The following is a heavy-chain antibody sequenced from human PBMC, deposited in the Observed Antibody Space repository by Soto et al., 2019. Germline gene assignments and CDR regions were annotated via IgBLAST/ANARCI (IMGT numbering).Heavy chain of an antibody. CDR3: ARRGEYSSGWYNWFDP. V-gene: IGHV4-39*01. CDR1: GGSISSSSYY. D-gene: IGHD6-19*01. Sequence: SETLSLTCTFSGGSISSSSYYWGWIRQPPGKGLEWIGSIYYSGSTYYNPSLKSRVTISVDTSKNQFSLKLSSVTAADTAVYYCARRGEYSSGWYNWFDPWGQGTLVTVSS. J-gene: IGHJ5*02. CDR2: IYYSGST.